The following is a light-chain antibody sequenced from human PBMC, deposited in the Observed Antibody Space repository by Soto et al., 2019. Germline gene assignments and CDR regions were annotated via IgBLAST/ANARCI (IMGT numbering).Light chain of an antibody. Sequence: EIVLTQSPGTLSLSPGERATLSCRASQSISRSLAWYQQKPGQAPRLLISDASTRATGVPARFSGSGFETGFTLTISSLQSEDFAVYYCQQYNNWPPIPFGQGTRLEI. J-gene: IGKJ5*01. V-gene: IGKV3-15*01. CDR1: QSISRS. CDR2: DAS. CDR3: QQYNNWPPIP.